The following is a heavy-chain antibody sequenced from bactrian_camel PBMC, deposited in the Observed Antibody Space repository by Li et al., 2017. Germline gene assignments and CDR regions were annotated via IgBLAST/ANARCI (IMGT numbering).Heavy chain of an antibody. CDR1: GYNVSRSC. CDR3: AARTRGGTWCGLFTSMYFS. J-gene: IGHJ6*01. Sequence: HVQLVESGGGSVQAGGSLRLSCAASGYNVSRSCMGWFRQIPGKEREGVGTIDRYPSTTYADSVKGRFTISRDNDKNTLFLQMDSLKPEDTGMYLCAARTRGGTWCGLFTSMYFSWGQGTQVTVS. D-gene: IGHD2*01. V-gene: IGHV3S26*01. CDR2: IDRYPST.